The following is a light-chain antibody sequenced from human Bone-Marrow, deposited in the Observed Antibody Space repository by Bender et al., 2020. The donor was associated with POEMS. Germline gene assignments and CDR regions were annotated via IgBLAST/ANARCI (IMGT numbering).Light chain of an antibody. Sequence: QSALTQPASVSGSPGQSVTISCTGTSSDVGTYNRVSWYQQSPGTAPKLMIYDVTKRPSGVPDRFSGSKSGNMASLTVSGLQPDDEAQYYCSSYAGGNDVVVFGGGTRLTVL. V-gene: IGLV2-8*01. CDR2: DVT. CDR3: SSYAGGNDVVV. J-gene: IGLJ3*02. CDR1: SSDVGTYNR.